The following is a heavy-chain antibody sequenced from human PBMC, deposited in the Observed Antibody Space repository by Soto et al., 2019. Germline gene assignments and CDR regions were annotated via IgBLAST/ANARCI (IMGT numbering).Heavy chain of an antibody. Sequence: GASVKVSCKASGGTFSSYTISWVRQAPGQGLEWMGRIIPILGIANYAQKFQGRVTITADKSTSTAYMELSSLRSEDTAVYYCARPFGSSAFDPWGQGTLVTVSS. CDR2: IIPILGIA. CDR1: GGTFSSYT. CDR3: ARPFGSSAFDP. V-gene: IGHV1-69*02. D-gene: IGHD6-6*01. J-gene: IGHJ5*02.